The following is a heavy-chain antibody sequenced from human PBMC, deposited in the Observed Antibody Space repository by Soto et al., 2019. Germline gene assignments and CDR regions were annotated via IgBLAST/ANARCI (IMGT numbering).Heavy chain of an antibody. J-gene: IGHJ4*02. CDR1: GFTFSSYA. V-gene: IGHV3-23*01. CDR3: AKVRAAAGTWYFDY. Sequence: GGSLRLSCAASGFTFSSYAMSWVRQAPGKGLEWVSAISGSGGSTYYADSVKGRFTISRDNSKNTLYLQMNSQRAEDTAVYYCAKVRAAAGTWYFDYWGQGTLVTVSS. CDR2: ISGSGGST. D-gene: IGHD6-13*01.